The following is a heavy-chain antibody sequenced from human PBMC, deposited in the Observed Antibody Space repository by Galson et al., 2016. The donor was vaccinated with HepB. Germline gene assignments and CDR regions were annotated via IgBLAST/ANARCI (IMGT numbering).Heavy chain of an antibody. J-gene: IGHJ4*02. V-gene: IGHV4-39*01. CDR1: GDSISSTSYF. D-gene: IGHD6-6*01. CDR3: ARLPSSSSMIDS. CDR2: IYYSGST. Sequence: ETLSLTCSVSGDSISSTSYFWGWIRQPPGKGLEWIGTIYYSGSTYYNPSLKSQVTISVDTSKNQFSLKLTSVTASDTAIYYCARLPSSSSMIDSWGQGTLVTVSS.